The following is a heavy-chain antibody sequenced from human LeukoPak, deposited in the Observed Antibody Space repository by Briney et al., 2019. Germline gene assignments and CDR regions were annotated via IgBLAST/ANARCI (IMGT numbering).Heavy chain of an antibody. V-gene: IGHV3-23*01. Sequence: GGSLRLSCAASGFSFSNHYINWVRQTPGKGLEWVSAISGSGGSTYYADSVKGRFTISRDNSKNTLYLQMNSLRAEDTAVYYCAKVMTRTMVRGVPPSDYWGQGTLVTVSS. CDR2: ISGSGGST. CDR1: GFSFSNHY. D-gene: IGHD3-10*01. J-gene: IGHJ4*02. CDR3: AKVMTRTMVRGVPPSDY.